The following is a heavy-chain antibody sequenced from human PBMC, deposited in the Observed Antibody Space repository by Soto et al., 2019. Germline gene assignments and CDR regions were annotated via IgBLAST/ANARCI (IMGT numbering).Heavy chain of an antibody. CDR2: IQTDNDHA. Sequence: ASVKVSCKASGYTFLKYGINWVRQAPGQGLEWMGGIQTDNDHASFAQKFEGRVTMTTDTSTRTVYMELRDLSSDDTAVYYCAKDRGSGYRFAYWARGTPVTVSS. D-gene: IGHD3-9*01. CDR3: AKDRGSGYRFAY. J-gene: IGHJ4*02. V-gene: IGHV1-18*01. CDR1: GYTFLKYG.